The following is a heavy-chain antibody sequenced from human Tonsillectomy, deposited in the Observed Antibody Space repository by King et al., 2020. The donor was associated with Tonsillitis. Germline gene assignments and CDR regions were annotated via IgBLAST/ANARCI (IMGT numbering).Heavy chain of an antibody. D-gene: IGHD3-22*01. Sequence: LQLQESGPGLVKPSETLSLICTVSGGPISSSSYHWGWIRQPPGKGLEWIGSIYHSGSTYYNPSLKSRVTISVDTSKNQFSLKLSSVTAADTAVYYCARDDSSGYDYYYYGMDVWGQGTTVTVSS. CDR2: IYHSGST. J-gene: IGHJ6*02. V-gene: IGHV4-39*07. CDR3: ARDDSSGYDYYYYGMDV. CDR1: GGPISSSSYH.